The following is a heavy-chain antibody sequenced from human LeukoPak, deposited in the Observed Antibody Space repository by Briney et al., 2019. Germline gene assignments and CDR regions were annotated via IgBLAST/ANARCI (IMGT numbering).Heavy chain of an antibody. J-gene: IGHJ1*01. CDR3: AGGYDSRY. Sequence: GGSLRLSCAASGFTFSTHWMQWARQAPGKGLAWVSRIKSDGTSTGYADSVKGRFTISRDNAKNTLYLQMNSLRDEDTAVYYCAGGYDSRYWGQGTLVTVSS. V-gene: IGHV3-74*01. CDR1: GFTFSTHW. CDR2: IKSDGTST. D-gene: IGHD3-22*01.